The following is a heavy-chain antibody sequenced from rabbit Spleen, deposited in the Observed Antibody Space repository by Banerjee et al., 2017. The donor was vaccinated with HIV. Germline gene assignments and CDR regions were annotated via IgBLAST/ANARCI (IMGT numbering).Heavy chain of an antibody. J-gene: IGHJ4*01. Sequence: QSLEESGGDLVKPGASLTLTCTGSGFSFSGSYYICWVRQAPEKGLQWIACINTFTARGVYATWAKGRFTISRASRTTVTLQMTSLTAADTASYFCVRDLPGIIGWNFNLWGPGTLVTVS. CDR3: VRDLPGIIGWNFNL. CDR2: INTFTARG. V-gene: IGHV1S40*01. D-gene: IGHD1-1*01. CDR1: GFSFSGSYY.